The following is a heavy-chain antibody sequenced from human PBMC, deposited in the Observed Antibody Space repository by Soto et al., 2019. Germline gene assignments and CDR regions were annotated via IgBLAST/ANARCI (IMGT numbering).Heavy chain of an antibody. J-gene: IGHJ4*02. D-gene: IGHD3-10*01. CDR1: GFTVSNNY. V-gene: IGHV3-53*01. CDR3: GSRGGGGGY. CDR2: IYSGGYT. Sequence: EVQLVESGGGLIQPGGSLRLSCAVSGFTVSNNYMSWVRQAPGKGLEGVSVIYSGGYTAYGDSVKGRFTISRDNSKNTRYLKMNTPGAEGPAVYYGGSRGGGGGYWGQGTLVTVSS.